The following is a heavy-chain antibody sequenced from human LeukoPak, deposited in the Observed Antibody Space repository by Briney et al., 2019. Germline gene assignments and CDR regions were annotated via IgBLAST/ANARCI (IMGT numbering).Heavy chain of an antibody. CDR2: IYPGDSDT. CDR1: GYGFTSYW. J-gene: IGHJ4*02. Sequence: GESLKISCKGSGYGFTSYWLGWVRHMPGKGLEWMGIIYPGDSDTRYSPSFQGQVTISADKSISTAYLQWSSLKASDTAMYYCARGLDSSSWYWLVFDYWGQGTLVTVSS. D-gene: IGHD6-13*01. CDR3: ARGLDSSSWYWLVFDY. V-gene: IGHV5-51*01.